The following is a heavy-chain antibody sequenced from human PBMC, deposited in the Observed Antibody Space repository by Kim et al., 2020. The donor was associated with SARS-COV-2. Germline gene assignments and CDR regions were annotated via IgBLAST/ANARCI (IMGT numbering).Heavy chain of an antibody. CDR3: AKGEDIVVVVAATDY. D-gene: IGHD2-15*01. V-gene: IGHV3-23*01. Sequence: DSVKGRFTISRDNSKNTLYLQMNSLRAEDTAVYYCAKGEDIVVVVAATDYWGQGTLVTVSS. J-gene: IGHJ4*02.